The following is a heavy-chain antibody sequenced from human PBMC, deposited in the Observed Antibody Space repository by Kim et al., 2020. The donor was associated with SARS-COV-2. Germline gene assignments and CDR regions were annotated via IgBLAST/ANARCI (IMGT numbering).Heavy chain of an antibody. D-gene: IGHD6-6*01. J-gene: IGHJ3*02. CDR3: ATVAVAARHKPFSI. Sequence: ASVKVSCKVSGYTLTELSMHWVRQAPGKGLEWMGGFDPEDGETIYAQKFQGRVTMTEDTSTDTAYMELSSLRSEDTAVYYCATVAVAARHKPFSIWGQGTMVTVSS. V-gene: IGHV1-24*01. CDR2: FDPEDGET. CDR1: GYTLTELS.